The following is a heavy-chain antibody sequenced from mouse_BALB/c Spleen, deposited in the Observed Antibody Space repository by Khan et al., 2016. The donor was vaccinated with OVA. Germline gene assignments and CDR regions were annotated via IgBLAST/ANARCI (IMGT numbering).Heavy chain of an antibody. Sequence: VQLKQSGPELVKPGASVKMSCKASGYTFTNYVIHWVKQKPGQGLEWIGSINPYNDGTKYNEKFKCKATLTSDKSSSTAYMELSSLTSEDSAVYYCARYASSPYYAIYYWGQVTSVTVSS. CDR1: GYTFTNYV. J-gene: IGHJ4*01. CDR3: ARYASSPYYAIYY. D-gene: IGHD1-1*01. V-gene: IGHV1S136*01. CDR2: INPYNDGT.